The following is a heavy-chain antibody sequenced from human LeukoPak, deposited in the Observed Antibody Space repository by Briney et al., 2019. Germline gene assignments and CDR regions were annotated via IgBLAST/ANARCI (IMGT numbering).Heavy chain of an antibody. V-gene: IGHV3-11*04. CDR2: ISSSGSSI. J-gene: IGHJ4*02. CDR1: GFTFSDYY. Sequence: GSLRLSCAASGFTFSDYYMSWIRQAPGKGLEWVSYISSSGSSIYYADSVKGRFTISRDNAKNSLYLQMNSLRVEDTAVYYCARDPSYSSSFGFGYWGQGTLVTVSS. CDR3: ARDPSYSSSFGFGY. D-gene: IGHD6-19*01.